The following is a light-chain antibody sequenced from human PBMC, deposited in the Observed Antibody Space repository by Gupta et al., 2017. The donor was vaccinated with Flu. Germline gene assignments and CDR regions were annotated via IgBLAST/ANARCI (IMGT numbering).Light chain of an antibody. J-gene: IGKJ4*01. CDR2: GAS. CDR3: QQDNTLNL. V-gene: IGKV3D-15*01. CDR1: QSVSSN. Sequence: EIVMTQSPATLSVSPGERATLSCMDSQSVSSNLAWYQQKPGQAPRLLIYGASTSDNGSPARFSGSGYGKDFTLTSSRRQYEDFAVYYWQQDNTLNLFGGGTKVEIK.